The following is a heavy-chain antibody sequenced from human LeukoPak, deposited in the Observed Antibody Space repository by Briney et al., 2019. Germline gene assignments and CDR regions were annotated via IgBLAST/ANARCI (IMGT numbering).Heavy chain of an antibody. J-gene: IGHJ4*02. Sequence: ASVKVSCKASGYTFTNFAINWVRQAPGQGLEWMGRIDPNTGGTKSAKNFQGRVTMTRDTSISTAYMALSGLRSDDTAVYYCASLYDIVGTTVDYWGQGTLVTVSS. CDR1: GYTFTNFA. V-gene: IGHV1-2*06. CDR2: IDPNTGGT. D-gene: IGHD1-26*01. CDR3: ASLYDIVGTTVDY.